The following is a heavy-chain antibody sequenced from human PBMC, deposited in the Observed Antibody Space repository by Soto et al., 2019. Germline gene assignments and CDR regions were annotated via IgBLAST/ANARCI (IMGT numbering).Heavy chain of an antibody. V-gene: IGHV4-30-4*01. D-gene: IGHD5-18*01. CDR3: TRASPVVTDV. CDR1: GGSISSGDYY. J-gene: IGHJ6*02. CDR2: IYYSVST. Sequence: QVQLQESGPGLVKPSQTLSLTCTVSGGSISSGDYYWSWIRQPPGKGLEWIGYIYYSVSTYYNPPRKRRFTISLDTSKNQFSLKLNSVTAADTALYYCTRASPVVTDVWGQGTTVTVSS.